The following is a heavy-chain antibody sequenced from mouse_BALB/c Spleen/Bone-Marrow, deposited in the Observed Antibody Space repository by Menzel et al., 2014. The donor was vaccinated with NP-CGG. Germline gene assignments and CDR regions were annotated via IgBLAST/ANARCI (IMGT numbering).Heavy chain of an antibody. CDR1: GFDFSSYW. CDR3: ASAHYYGLFAY. D-gene: IGHD1-2*01. J-gene: IGHJ3*01. Sequence: EVKLMESGGGLAQPGGSLKLSCAASGFDFSSYWMSWVRQGPGKGLEWIGEINPDSSTINYTPSLKDKFIISRDNAKNTLYLQMSKVRSEVSSRYYCASAHYYGLFAYWGQGTLVTVSA. V-gene: IGHV4-1*02. CDR2: INPDSSTI.